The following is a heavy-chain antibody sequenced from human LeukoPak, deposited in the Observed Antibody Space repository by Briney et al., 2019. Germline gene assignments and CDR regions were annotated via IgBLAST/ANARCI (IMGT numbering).Heavy chain of an antibody. V-gene: IGHV4-34*01. D-gene: IGHD6-13*01. CDR2: INHSGST. J-gene: IGHJ4*02. CDR1: GGSFSGYY. Sequence: SETLSLTCAVYGGSFSGYYWSWIRQPPGKGLEWLGEINHSGSTNYNPSLKSRVTISVDTSKNQFSLKLSSVTAADTAVYYCARHVAPNENDSSSWYFRKRGYYFDYWGQGTLVTVSS. CDR3: ARHVAPNENDSSSWYFRKRGYYFDY.